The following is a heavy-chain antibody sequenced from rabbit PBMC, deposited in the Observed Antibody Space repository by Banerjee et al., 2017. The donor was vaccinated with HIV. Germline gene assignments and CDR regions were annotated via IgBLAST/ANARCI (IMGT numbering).Heavy chain of an antibody. V-gene: IGHV1S40*01. J-gene: IGHJ4*01. Sequence: QSLEESGGDLVKPGASRTLTCTASGFSFSSSYWICWVRQAPGKGLEWIACIYAGSSGSTYYASWAKGRFTISKTSSTTVTLQMTSLTAADTATYFCARDLDDVIGWNFGWWGPGTLVTVS. D-gene: IGHD4-1*01. CDR2: IYAGSSGST. CDR3: ARDLDDVIGWNFGW. CDR1: GFSFSSSYW.